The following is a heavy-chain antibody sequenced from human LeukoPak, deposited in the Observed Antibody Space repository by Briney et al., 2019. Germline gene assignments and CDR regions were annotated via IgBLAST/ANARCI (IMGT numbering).Heavy chain of an antibody. CDR1: GFTLSSYA. D-gene: IGHD6-19*01. CDR2: ITGSGGST. V-gene: IGHV3-23*01. CDR3: ARQAVAGRIDY. J-gene: IGHJ4*02. Sequence: PGGSLRLSCAASGFTLSSYALSWVRQAPGKGLEWVSGITGSGGSTYYADSVKGRFTISRDNSKNTLYLQMNSLRAEDTALYYCARQAVAGRIDYWGQGTLVTVSS.